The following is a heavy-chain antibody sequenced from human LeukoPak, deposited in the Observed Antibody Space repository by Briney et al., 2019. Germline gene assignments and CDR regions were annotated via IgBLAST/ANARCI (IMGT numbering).Heavy chain of an antibody. D-gene: IGHD2-15*01. CDR3: AGMKYGGPWYHLDF. CDR1: GFTFSSYW. CDR2: INSDGSST. Sequence: GGSLRLSCAASGFTFSSYWMHWVRQAPGKGLVWVSRINSDGSSTSYADSVKGRFTISRDNAKNTLYLQMNRLRSDDTAVFYCAGMKYGGPWYHLDFWGQGTLVTVSS. J-gene: IGHJ4*02. V-gene: IGHV3-74*01.